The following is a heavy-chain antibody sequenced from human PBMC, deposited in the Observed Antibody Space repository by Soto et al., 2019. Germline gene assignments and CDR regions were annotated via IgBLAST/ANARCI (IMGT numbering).Heavy chain of an antibody. Sequence: HGGSLRLSYGSSGFNFDNFFMHSIRQAPGKGLEWVTVISNDENIKQDSVRGRFAIARGNSKNTLYLQLTSLRAEDTAIYYCARGVRGVLDDWGQGTLGTVSS. V-gene: IGHV3-33*01. D-gene: IGHD5-12*01. CDR2: ISNDENIK. J-gene: IGHJ4*02. CDR1: GFNFDNFF. CDR3: ARGVRGVLDD.